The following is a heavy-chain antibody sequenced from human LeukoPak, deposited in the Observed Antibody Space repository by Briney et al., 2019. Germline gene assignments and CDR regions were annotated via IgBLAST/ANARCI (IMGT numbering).Heavy chain of an antibody. Sequence: GGSLRLSCEASGFTFSSYWMNWVRQAPGKGLEWVTNIKEDGSEEYYVDSVKGRFIISRDNAKKSLLLQMNSLRAEDTAVYYCAASAAGLDYWGQGTLVTVSS. V-gene: IGHV3-7*01. CDR1: GFTFSSYW. CDR3: AASAAGLDY. D-gene: IGHD6-13*01. J-gene: IGHJ4*02. CDR2: IKEDGSEE.